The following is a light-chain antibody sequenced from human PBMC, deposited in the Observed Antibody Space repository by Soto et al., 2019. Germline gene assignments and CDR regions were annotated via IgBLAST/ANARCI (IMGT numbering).Light chain of an antibody. CDR2: DAS. CDR1: QSVRSTY. V-gene: IGKV3-11*01. CDR3: QQRDNWPLT. J-gene: IGKJ4*01. Sequence: EIVLTQSPGTLSLSPGERATLSCRASQSVRSTYLAWYQQKPGQAPRLVIYDASNRATGIPARFSGSGSGTDFTLTISSLEPEDFAVYYCQQRDNWPLTFGGGTKVEIK.